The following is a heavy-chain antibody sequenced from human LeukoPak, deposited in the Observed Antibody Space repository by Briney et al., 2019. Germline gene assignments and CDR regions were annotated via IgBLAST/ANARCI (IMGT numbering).Heavy chain of an antibody. V-gene: IGHV3-48*01. CDR1: GFTFSAYS. CDR3: ARDVLQYNYAFGY. D-gene: IGHD5-18*01. CDR2: IGSSSSPI. Sequence: PGGSLRLSCAASGFTFSAYSMNWVRQAPEKGLEWVSYIGSSSSPIYYADSVKGRFTISRDNAKNSLYLQMDSLRAEDTAVYYCARDVLQYNYAFGYWGQGTLVTVSS. J-gene: IGHJ4*02.